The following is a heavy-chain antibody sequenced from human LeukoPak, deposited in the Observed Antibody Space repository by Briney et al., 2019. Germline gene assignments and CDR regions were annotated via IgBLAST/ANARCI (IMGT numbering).Heavy chain of an antibody. J-gene: IGHJ4*02. CDR1: GGSFSGYY. Sequence: SETLSLTCAVYGGSFSGYYWSWIRQPPGKGLEWIGEINHSGSTYYNPSLKSRVTISVDTSKNQFSLKLSSVTAADTAVYYCARPMTYMGPSDYWGQGTLVTVSS. D-gene: IGHD2-21*02. CDR3: ARPMTYMGPSDY. CDR2: INHSGST. V-gene: IGHV4-34*01.